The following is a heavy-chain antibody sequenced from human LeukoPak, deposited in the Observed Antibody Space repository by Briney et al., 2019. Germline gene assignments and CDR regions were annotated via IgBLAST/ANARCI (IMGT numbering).Heavy chain of an antibody. J-gene: IGHJ4*02. Sequence: GRSLRLSCAASGFTFSSYATHWVRQAPGKGLEWVAVISYDGSNKYYADSVKGRFTISRDNSKNTLYLQMNSLRAEDTAVYYCARVPSRYYFDYWGQGTLVTVSS. CDR3: ARVPSRYYFDY. V-gene: IGHV3-30*04. CDR1: GFTFSSYA. CDR2: ISYDGSNK.